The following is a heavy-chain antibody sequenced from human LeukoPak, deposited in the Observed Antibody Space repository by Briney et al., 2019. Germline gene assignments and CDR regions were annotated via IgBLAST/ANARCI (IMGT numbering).Heavy chain of an antibody. Sequence: SETLSLTCNVSGGSIRSYYWSWIRQPPGKGLEWIGYIYTSGSTNYNPSLKSRVTISVDTSENQFSLKLSSVTAADTAVYYCARQYDDFWSGSYCFDPWGQGTLVTVSS. V-gene: IGHV4-59*08. CDR1: GGSIRSYY. J-gene: IGHJ5*01. CDR2: IYTSGST. D-gene: IGHD3-3*01. CDR3: ARQYDDFWSGSYCFDP.